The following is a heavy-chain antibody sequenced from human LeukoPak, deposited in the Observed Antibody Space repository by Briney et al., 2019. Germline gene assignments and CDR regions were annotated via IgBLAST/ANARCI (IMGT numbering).Heavy chain of an antibody. D-gene: IGHD2-21*02. CDR1: GGSFSGYY. CDR3: ARGRVTPGAFDV. Sequence: SETLSLTCAVYGGSFSGYYWSWIRQPPGKGLEWIGEINHSGSTNYNPSLKSRVTISVDTSKSQFSLKLSSVTAADTAVYYCARGRVTPGAFDVWGQGTMVTVSS. J-gene: IGHJ3*01. V-gene: IGHV4-34*01. CDR2: INHSGST.